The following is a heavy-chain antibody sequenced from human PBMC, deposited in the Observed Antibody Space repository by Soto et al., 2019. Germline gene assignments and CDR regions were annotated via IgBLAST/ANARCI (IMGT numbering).Heavy chain of an antibody. CDR1: GHSITSGFY. CDR2: ISYSAKT. V-gene: IGHV4-38-2*01. CDR3: TRGAGAPWVRFDA. J-gene: IGHJ5*02. D-gene: IGHD3-16*01. Sequence: SETLSLTCGVSGHSITSGFYWGWVRQSPGKGLEWIGTISYSAKTFYNPSLASRFSMAVDSSKNQFSLRLTSVTAADTALYYCTRGAGAPWVRFDAWGRGILVTVSS.